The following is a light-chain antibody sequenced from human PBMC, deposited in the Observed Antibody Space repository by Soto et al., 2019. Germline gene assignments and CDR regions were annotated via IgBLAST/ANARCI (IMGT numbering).Light chain of an antibody. CDR2: KAS. CDR3: PYWDSYSEA. J-gene: IGKJ1*01. Sequence: DIQMTQSPSTLSGSVGDRVTITCRASQTISSWLAWYQQKPGKAPKLLIYKASTLKSGVPSRFSVSGSGTEFTLTISILQSDDFATYYCPYWDSYSEAFGQGTKVELK. V-gene: IGKV1-5*03. CDR1: QTISSW.